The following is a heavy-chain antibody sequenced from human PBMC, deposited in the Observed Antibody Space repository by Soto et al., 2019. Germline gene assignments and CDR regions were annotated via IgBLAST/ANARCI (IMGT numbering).Heavy chain of an antibody. D-gene: IGHD2-21*02. Sequence: VRLVQSGAEVKKPGSSVRVSCRAPGDIFTRYSFSWVRQAPGQGLEWRGGVIPVFGTSNYGRKFQGRVTITADRSANTAFLDMSGLRYDDTAVYYCAGAPAGDYYYYDKFYIWGQGTAFTVSS. CDR1: GDIFTRYS. V-gene: IGHV1-69*06. CDR3: AGAPAGDYYYYDKFYI. J-gene: IGHJ6*01. CDR2: VIPVFGTS.